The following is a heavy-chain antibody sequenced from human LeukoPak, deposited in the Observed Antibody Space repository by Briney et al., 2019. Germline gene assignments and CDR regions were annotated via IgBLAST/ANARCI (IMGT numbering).Heavy chain of an antibody. Sequence: SETLSLSGAVSGGPIDSCYWSGIRQPPGKGLEWIGYIHDSGSTKYNPSLKSRVTMSVDTSRNHLSLKLTSVTAADTAVYYCARGRSGGDWFDPWGQGTLVTVSS. CDR1: GGPIDSCY. CDR3: ARGRSGGDWFDP. CDR2: IHDSGST. V-gene: IGHV4-59*01. D-gene: IGHD3-10*01. J-gene: IGHJ5*02.